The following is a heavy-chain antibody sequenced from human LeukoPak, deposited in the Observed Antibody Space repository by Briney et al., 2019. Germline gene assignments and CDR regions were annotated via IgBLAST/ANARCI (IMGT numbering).Heavy chain of an antibody. Sequence: PGGSLRLSCAASGFTFSSYAMSWVRQAPGKGLEWVSAISGSGGSTYYADSVKGRFTISRDNSKNTLYLQMNSLRAEDTAVYYRAKVPFRSSTSCYYDYWGQGTLVTVSS. CDR3: AKVPFRSSTSCYYDY. V-gene: IGHV3-23*01. CDR2: ISGSGGST. J-gene: IGHJ4*02. D-gene: IGHD2-2*01. CDR1: GFTFSSYA.